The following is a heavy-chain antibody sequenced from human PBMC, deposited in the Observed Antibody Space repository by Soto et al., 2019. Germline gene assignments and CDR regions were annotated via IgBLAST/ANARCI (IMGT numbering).Heavy chain of an antibody. J-gene: IGHJ5*02. Sequence: QIQLVESGGGVVQPGISLRLSCAASGFSFSTYGMHWVRQTPGKGLEWVALISNGGRSTYYADSVKGRFTISRDNSRNTLYLQLNSQSTEDKAIYYCAKAGGKVSTPFEPWDQGTLVTVCS. CDR3: AKAGGKVSTPFEP. D-gene: IGHD2-8*01. V-gene: IGHV3-30*18. CDR1: GFSFSTYG. CDR2: ISNGGRST.